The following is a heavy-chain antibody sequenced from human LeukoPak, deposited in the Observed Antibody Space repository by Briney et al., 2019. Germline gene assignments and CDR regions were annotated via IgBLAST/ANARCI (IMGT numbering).Heavy chain of an antibody. D-gene: IGHD2-2*01. CDR2: ITTSGSTL. CDR1: GFTFSDYY. J-gene: IGHJ4*02. Sequence: GGSLRLTCAASGFTFSDYYMSWIRQAPGKGLEWVSSITTSGSTLYFADSVKGRFTISRDNAKNSLHLQMNSLRAEDTAVHFCARSSTFEYWGQGTLVTVSS. CDR3: ARSSTFEY. V-gene: IGHV3-11*04.